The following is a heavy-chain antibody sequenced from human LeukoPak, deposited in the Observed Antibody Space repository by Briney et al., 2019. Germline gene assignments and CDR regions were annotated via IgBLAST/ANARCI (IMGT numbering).Heavy chain of an antibody. V-gene: IGHV3-66*01. J-gene: IGHJ5*01. CDR3: AKGGYSGHEFDF. D-gene: IGHD5-12*01. CDR1: GFIVSDNY. Sequence: GGSLRLSCTASGFIVSDNYMSWVRQAPGKGLEWLAVIYGGNSTYYAASVKGRFTISRDTSKNTLYLQMNSLTVEDTAVYYCAKGGYSGHEFDFWGQGALVTVSS. CDR2: IYGGNST.